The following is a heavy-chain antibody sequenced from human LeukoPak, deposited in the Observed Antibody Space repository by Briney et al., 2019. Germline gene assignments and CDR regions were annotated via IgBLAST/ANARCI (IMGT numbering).Heavy chain of an antibody. V-gene: IGHV3-23*01. J-gene: IGHJ6*02. CDR2: ISGSGGGT. D-gene: IGHD3-10*01. CDR3: AKPHPYGSGSFYYYYGMDV. CDR1: GFTFSSYA. Sequence: PGGSLRLSCAASGFTFSSYAMSWVRQAPGKGLEWVSAISGSGGGTYYADSVKGRFTISRDNSKNTLYLQMNSLRAEDTAVYYCAKPHPYGSGSFYYYYGMDVWGQGTTVTVSS.